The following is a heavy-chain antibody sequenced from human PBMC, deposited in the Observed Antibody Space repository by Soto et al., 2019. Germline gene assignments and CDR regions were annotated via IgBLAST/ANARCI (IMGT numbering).Heavy chain of an antibody. CDR3: ARSSPPNSNYPTHYYYMDV. D-gene: IGHD1-7*01. J-gene: IGHJ6*03. CDR1: GITFSSYA. V-gene: IGHV3-23*01. Sequence: GGYLRLSCAASGITFSSYAMSWVRQAPGKGLEWVSAISGGGGSTYYADSVKGRLPIYRDNSKNTLYLKMNSLRAEDTAVYYCARSSPPNSNYPTHYYYMDVWGKGTTVTVSS. CDR2: ISGGGGST.